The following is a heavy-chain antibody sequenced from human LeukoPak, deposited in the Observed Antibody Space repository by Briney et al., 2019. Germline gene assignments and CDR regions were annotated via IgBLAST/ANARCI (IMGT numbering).Heavy chain of an antibody. CDR1: GYTFTSYY. J-gene: IGHJ6*02. V-gene: IGHV1-46*01. D-gene: IGHD3-22*01. CDR2: INPSGGST. Sequence: ASVKVSCKASGYTFTSYYMHWVRQAPGQGLEWMGIINPSGGSTSYAQKFQGRVTMTRGTSTSTVYMELSSLRSEDTAVYYCARDPYYYDSSGSNLGMDVWGQGTTVTVSS. CDR3: ARDPYYYDSSGSNLGMDV.